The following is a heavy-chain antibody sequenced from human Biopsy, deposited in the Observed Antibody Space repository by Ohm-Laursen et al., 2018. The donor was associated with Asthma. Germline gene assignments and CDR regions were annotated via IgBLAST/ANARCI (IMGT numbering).Heavy chain of an antibody. J-gene: IGHJ4*02. CDR2: INSVFGTT. CDR3: ARKAGSCISRTCYSLDF. Sequence: SVKVSCKSLGGTFNTYVIGWVRQAPGQGLEWMGGINSVFGTTTFPQKFQDRVTITADDSTSTVYMELRSLRSEDTAVYYCARKAGSCISRTCYSLDFWGQGTLVTVSS. D-gene: IGHD2-2*01. V-gene: IGHV1-69*13. CDR1: GGTFNTYV.